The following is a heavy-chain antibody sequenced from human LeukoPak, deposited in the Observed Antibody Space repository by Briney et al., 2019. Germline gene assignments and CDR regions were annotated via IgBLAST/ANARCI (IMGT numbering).Heavy chain of an antibody. CDR3: AKDPYVFRCFDWSGLDP. J-gene: IGHJ5*02. D-gene: IGHD3-9*01. CDR1: GFTFSSYG. V-gene: IGHV3-23*01. CDR2: ISGSGGST. Sequence: GGTLRLSCAASGFTFSSYGMSWVRQAPGKGLEWVSAISGSGGSTYYADSVKGRFTISRDNSKNTLYLQMNSLRAEDTAVYYCAKDPYVFRCFDWSGLDPWGQGTLVTVSS.